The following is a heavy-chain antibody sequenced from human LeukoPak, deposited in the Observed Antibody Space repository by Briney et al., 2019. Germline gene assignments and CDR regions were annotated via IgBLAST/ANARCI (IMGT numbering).Heavy chain of an antibody. CDR3: AGQMATIDGWYFDL. D-gene: IGHD5-24*01. Sequence: SETLSLTCTVSGGSISSHYWSWIRQPPGKGLERIGYTYYSGSTNYNPSLKSRVTISVDTSKNQFSLKLSSVTAADTAVYYCAGQMATIDGWYFDLWGRGTLVTVSS. CDR1: GGSISSHY. J-gene: IGHJ2*01. CDR2: TYYSGST. V-gene: IGHV4-59*11.